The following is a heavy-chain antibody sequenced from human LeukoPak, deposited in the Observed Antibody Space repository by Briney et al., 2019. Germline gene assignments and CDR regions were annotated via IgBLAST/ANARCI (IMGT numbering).Heavy chain of an antibody. J-gene: IGHJ4*02. Sequence: GGSLRLSCAASGFTLSISAMSWVGQPPGKGLEWVSRISSSGGSTYYADSVKGRFTLSRDNSKNTLYLQINNLRAEDTAIYYCAKLGDAFDYWGQATLVTVSS. CDR1: GFTLSISA. CDR2: ISSSGGST. CDR3: AKLGDAFDY. D-gene: IGHD3-10*01. V-gene: IGHV3-23*01.